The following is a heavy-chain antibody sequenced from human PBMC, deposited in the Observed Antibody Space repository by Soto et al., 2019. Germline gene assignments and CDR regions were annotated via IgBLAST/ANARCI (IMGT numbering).Heavy chain of an antibody. J-gene: IGHJ4*02. V-gene: IGHV1-3*01. D-gene: IGHD1-7*01. CDR2: INAGNGNT. Sequence: ASVKVSCKSSGYTFTSYDINWVRQATGQRLEWMGWINAGNGNTKYSQKFQGRVTITRDTSASTAHMELSSLRSEDTAVYYCARGVGNSAPDYWGQGTLVTVSS. CDR1: GYTFTSYD. CDR3: ARGVGNSAPDY.